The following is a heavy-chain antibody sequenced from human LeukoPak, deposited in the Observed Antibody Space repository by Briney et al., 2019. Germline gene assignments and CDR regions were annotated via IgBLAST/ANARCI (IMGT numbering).Heavy chain of an antibody. D-gene: IGHD6-19*01. CDR3: ASILYSSGWFDY. CDR2: ISAYNSNT. V-gene: IGHV1-18*01. Sequence: ASVKVSCKASGYTFTSYGISWVRQAPGQGLEWMGWISAYNSNTNYAQNLQGRVNMTTDTSTSPAYMELRSLRSHDTAVYYCASILYSSGWFDYWGQGPLVTVSS. J-gene: IGHJ4*02. CDR1: GYTFTSYG.